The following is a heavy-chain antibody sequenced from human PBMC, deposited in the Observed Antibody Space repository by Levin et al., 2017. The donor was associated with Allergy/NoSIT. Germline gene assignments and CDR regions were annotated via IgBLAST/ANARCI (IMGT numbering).Heavy chain of an antibody. CDR3: ARVGRTYYYGSGSYYKTAPYFDY. CDR1: GGSFSGYY. CDR2: INHSGST. V-gene: IGHV4-34*01. Sequence: SQTLSLTCAVYGGSFSGYYWSWIRQPPGKGLEWIGEINHSGSTNYNPSLKSRVTISVDTSKNQFSLKLSSVTAADTAVYYCARVGRTYYYGSGSYYKTAPYFDYWGQGTLVTVSS. J-gene: IGHJ4*02. D-gene: IGHD3-10*01.